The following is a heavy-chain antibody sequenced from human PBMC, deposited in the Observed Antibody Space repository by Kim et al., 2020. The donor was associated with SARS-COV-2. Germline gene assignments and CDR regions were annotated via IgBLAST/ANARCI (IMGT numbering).Heavy chain of an antibody. CDR2: T. D-gene: IGHD4-17*01. V-gene: IGHV3-23*01. J-gene: IGHJ4*02. Sequence: TRYADSVTGRVTISRDNSRNTLDLLMNSLRAEDTAIYYCATYRQDYEDYWGQGTLVTVSS. CDR3: ATYRQDYEDY.